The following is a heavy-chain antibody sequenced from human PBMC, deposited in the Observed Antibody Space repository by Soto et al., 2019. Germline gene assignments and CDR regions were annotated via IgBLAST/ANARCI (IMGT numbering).Heavy chain of an antibody. CDR1: GGSISTDHYH. D-gene: IGHD2-21*02. Sequence: QVQLQESGPGLVRPSQTLSLTCTVSGGSISTDHYHWTWIRQPPGKGLEWIGYIHYSGSIYSNPSLQSRVTMSVDTSNTLFSLKLSSVTAADSAVYFCAREDDGGDRDYYGLDVWGQGTTVTVSS. J-gene: IGHJ6*02. CDR3: AREDDGGDRDYYGLDV. CDR2: IHYSGSI. V-gene: IGHV4-30-4*01.